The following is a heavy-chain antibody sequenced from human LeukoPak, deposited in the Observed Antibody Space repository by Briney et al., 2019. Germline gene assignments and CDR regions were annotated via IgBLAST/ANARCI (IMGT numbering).Heavy chain of an antibody. CDR1: GFTFSSYA. D-gene: IGHD3-16*01. Sequence: PGGSLRLSCAASGFTFSSYAMSWVRQAPGRGLEWVSGISASGDNTYYTDSMKGRFTISRDNAKNSLYLQMSNLRAEDTAVYFCARGGGLDVWGQGATVTVSS. CDR2: ISASGDNT. CDR3: ARGGGLDV. V-gene: IGHV3-23*01. J-gene: IGHJ6*02.